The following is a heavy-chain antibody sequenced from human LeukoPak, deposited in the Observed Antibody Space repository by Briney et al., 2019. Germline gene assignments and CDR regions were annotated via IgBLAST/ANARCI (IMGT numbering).Heavy chain of an antibody. CDR3: ARTPHRLIGHLFDP. D-gene: IGHD3-16*01. V-gene: IGHV4-4*07. CDR1: GGSINSYY. J-gene: IGHJ5*02. CDR2: IFSSGNT. Sequence: SETLSLTCTVSGGSINSYYWSWIRQPAGKGLEWIGRIFSSGNTIYNPSLQSRVTMSVDTSKNQFSLRLNSVTAADTAVYYCARTPHRLIGHLFDPWGQGTLVTVSS.